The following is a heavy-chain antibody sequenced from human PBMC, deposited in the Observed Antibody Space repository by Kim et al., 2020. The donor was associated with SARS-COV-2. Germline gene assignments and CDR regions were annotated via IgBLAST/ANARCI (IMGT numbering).Heavy chain of an antibody. J-gene: IGHJ6*02. Sequence: GGSLRLSCAASGFTVSSYAMSWVRQAPGKGLEWVSGISGRASSTSYADYVNGRFTISRDNSKNTLFLQMNNLRIEDTAMYYCAKGGGAVVFSDSELDVWGQGTTVTVSS. V-gene: IGHV3-23*01. CDR3: AKGGGAVVFSDSELDV. CDR1: GFTVSSYA. D-gene: IGHD3-16*01. CDR2: ISGRASST.